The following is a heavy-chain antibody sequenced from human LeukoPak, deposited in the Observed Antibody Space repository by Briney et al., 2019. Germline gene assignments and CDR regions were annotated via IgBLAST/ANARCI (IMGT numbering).Heavy chain of an antibody. CDR1: GFTFSSYS. V-gene: IGHV3-21*01. CDR3: ARGMIGYGDGYVTGSFDI. Sequence: GGSLRLSCAASGFTFSSYSMNWVRQATGQGLEWISYISRSSSYIYYAHSVKGRFTITRDNAKNSLYLQMNSLRAEDTAVYYCARGMIGYGDGYVTGSFDIWGQGTIVTVS. J-gene: IGHJ3*02. CDR2: ISRSSSYI. D-gene: IGHD5-18*01.